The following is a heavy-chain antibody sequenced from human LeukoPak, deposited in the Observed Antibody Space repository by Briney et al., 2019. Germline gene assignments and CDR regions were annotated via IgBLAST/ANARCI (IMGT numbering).Heavy chain of an antibody. CDR1: GYTFTGYY. CDR2: INPNSGGT. Sequence: ASVTVSFKASGYTFTGYYMHWVRQAPGQGLEWMGWINPNSGGTNYAQKFQGWVTMTRDTSISTAYMELSRLRSDDTAVYYCARDLYGSGEDPSGMDVWGKGTTVTVSS. CDR3: ARDLYGSGEDPSGMDV. J-gene: IGHJ6*04. D-gene: IGHD3-10*01. V-gene: IGHV1-2*04.